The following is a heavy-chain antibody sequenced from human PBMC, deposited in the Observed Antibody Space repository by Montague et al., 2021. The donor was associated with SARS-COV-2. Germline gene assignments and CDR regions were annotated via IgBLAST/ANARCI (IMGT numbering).Heavy chain of an antibody. Sequence: SETLSLTCDVDSGPLSAYYWSWVRQPPGKGLEWIGEIHPYGHTSYNPSLKSRITMSVDPSKNQFSLTLSSVTAADTAIYYCVTRPPDGTGPFDYWGQGILVTVSS. J-gene: IGHJ4*02. CDR3: VTRPPDGTGPFDY. D-gene: IGHD3-10*01. V-gene: IGHV4-34*10. CDR1: SGPLSAYY. CDR2: IHPYGHT.